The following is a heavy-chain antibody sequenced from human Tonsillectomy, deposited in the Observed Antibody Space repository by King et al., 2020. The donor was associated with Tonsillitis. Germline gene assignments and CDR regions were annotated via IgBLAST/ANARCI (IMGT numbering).Heavy chain of an antibody. Sequence: QLVQSGAEVKKPGASVKVSCKASGYTFTSYAMHWVRQAPGQRLEWMGWINAGNGNTKYSQKFQGRVTITRDTSASTAYMELSSLISEDTAVYYCARDLDDILTGYYTPLAFDIWGQGTMVTVSS. D-gene: IGHD3-9*01. CDR2: INAGNGNT. CDR3: ARDLDDILTGYYTPLAFDI. V-gene: IGHV1-3*01. CDR1: GYTFTSYA. J-gene: IGHJ3*02.